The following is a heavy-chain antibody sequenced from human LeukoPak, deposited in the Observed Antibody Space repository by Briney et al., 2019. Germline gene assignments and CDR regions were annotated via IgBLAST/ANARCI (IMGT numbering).Heavy chain of an antibody. CDR2: IYYSGST. V-gene: IGHV4-59*01. CDR3: ASEGYSGYGLDY. J-gene: IGHJ4*02. D-gene: IGHD5-12*01. CDR1: GGSISSYY. Sequence: SETLSLTCTVSGGSISSYYWSWIRQPPGKGLEWIGYIYYSGSTNYNPSLKSRVTISVDTSKNQFSLKLSSVTAADTAVYYCASEGYSGYGLDYWGQGTLVTVSS.